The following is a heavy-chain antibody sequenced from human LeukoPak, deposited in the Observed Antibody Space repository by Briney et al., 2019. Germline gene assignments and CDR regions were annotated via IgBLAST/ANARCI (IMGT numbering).Heavy chain of an antibody. J-gene: IGHJ4*02. D-gene: IGHD3-16*02. CDR3: ARDKRLRLGELSFRYYFDY. CDR1: GGSLSSYY. Sequence: PSETLSLTCTVSGGSLSSYYWSWIRQPPGKGLEGRGYLYYRGSPNYNPSLKSRVTISVDTSKNQFSLKLSSVTAADTAVYYCARDKRLRLGELSFRYYFDYWGQGTLVTVSS. CDR2: LYYRGSP. V-gene: IGHV4-59*12.